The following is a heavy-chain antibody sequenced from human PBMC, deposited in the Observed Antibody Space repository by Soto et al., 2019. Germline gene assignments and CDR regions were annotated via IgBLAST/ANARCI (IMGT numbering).Heavy chain of an antibody. CDR3: ARARFSNYPLYGMNV. CDR2: ISGGGDNT. CDR1: GFTFTSYA. J-gene: IGHJ6*02. D-gene: IGHD4-4*01. Sequence: GGSLRLSCAASGFTFTSYAMTWVRQAPGKGLEWVSGISGGGDNTFYADSVKGRFTISRDNSENTLYLQMNSLRAEDTAVYYCARARFSNYPLYGMNVWAKGPRSPSP. V-gene: IGHV3-23*01.